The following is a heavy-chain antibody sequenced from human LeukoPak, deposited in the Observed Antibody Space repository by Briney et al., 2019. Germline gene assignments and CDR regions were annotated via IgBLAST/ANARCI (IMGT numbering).Heavy chain of an antibody. D-gene: IGHD2-15*01. CDR3: AKYLLTSIAARSFDV. V-gene: IGHV3-74*01. J-gene: IGHJ3*01. Sequence: GGSLRLSCAASGFTFSSYWMHWVRQVPGKGLVWVARINEHGSITDYADSVKDRFTVSRDNAWNTLYLQMNSLRAEDTATYYCAKYLLTSIAARSFDVWGQGTTVIVSS. CDR2: INEHGSIT. CDR1: GFTFSSYW.